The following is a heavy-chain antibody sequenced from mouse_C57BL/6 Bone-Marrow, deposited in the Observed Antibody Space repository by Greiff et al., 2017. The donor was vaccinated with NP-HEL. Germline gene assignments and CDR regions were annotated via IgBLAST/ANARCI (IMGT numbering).Heavy chain of an antibody. J-gene: IGHJ1*03. CDR1: GYTFTSYG. CDR2: IYPRSGNT. CDR3: AREGGNYGYFDV. Sequence: VQLQESGAELARPGASVKLSCKASGYTFTSYGISWVKQSTGQGLEWIGEIYPRSGNTYYNEKFKGKATLTADKSSSTAYMELRSLTSEDSAVYFCAREGGNYGYFDVWGTGTTVTVSS. D-gene: IGHD2-1*01. V-gene: IGHV1-81*01.